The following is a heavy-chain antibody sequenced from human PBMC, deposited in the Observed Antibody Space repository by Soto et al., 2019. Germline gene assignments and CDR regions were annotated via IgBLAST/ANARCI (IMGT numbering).Heavy chain of an antibody. V-gene: IGHV1-8*01. CDR1: GYTFTSYD. D-gene: IGHD2-2*01. J-gene: IGHJ4*02. Sequence: QVQLVQSGAEVKKPGASVKVSCKASGYTFTSYDINWVRQANGQGLEWMGWMNPNSGNTGYAQKFQGRVTMTRNTSISTAYMELSSLRSEDTAVYYWARVGCSSTSCYADFDYWGQGTLVTVSS. CDR3: ARVGCSSTSCYADFDY. CDR2: MNPNSGNT.